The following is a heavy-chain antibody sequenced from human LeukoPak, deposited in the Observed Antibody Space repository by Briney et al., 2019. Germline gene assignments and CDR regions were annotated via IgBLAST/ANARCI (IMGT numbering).Heavy chain of an antibody. CDR2: IYYSGST. Sequence: SETLSLTCTVSGGSISSGGYYWSWIRQHPGKGLEWIGYIYYSGSTYYNPSLKSRVTISVDTSKNQFSLKLSSVTAADTAVYYCAGDRANDYTDAFDIWGQGTMVTVSS. V-gene: IGHV4-31*03. CDR3: AGDRANDYTDAFDI. CDR1: GGSISSGGYY. D-gene: IGHD2-2*02. J-gene: IGHJ3*02.